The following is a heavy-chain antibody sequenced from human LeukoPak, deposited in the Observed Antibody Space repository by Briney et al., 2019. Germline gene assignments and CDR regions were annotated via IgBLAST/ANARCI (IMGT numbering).Heavy chain of an antibody. J-gene: IGHJ3*02. CDR1: GYTFTSYY. CDR2: INPSGGST. CDR3: ARGRNGSGSYMALDI. Sequence: ASVKVSCKASGYTFTSYYMHWVRQAPGQGLEWMGIINPSGGSTSYAQKFQGRVTMTRDMSTSPVYMELSSLRSEDTAVYYCARGRNGSGSYMALDIWGQGKMVTVSS. D-gene: IGHD3-10*01. V-gene: IGHV1-46*01.